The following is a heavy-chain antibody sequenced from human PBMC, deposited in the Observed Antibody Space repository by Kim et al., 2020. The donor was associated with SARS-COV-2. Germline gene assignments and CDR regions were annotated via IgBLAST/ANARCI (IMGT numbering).Heavy chain of an antibody. D-gene: IGHD2-15*01. CDR1: GEWMWGAA. CDR3: ARLGCTGGNCYYYYYGVDV. J-gene: IGHJ6*02. CDR2: IYYIGST. V-gene: IGHV4-59*08. Sequence: SETLSLTCTVSGEWMWGAAWTWIWQPPGKGLEWIGYIYYIGSTIYNPSLKSRITISLDTSKNQFSLKLSSVTAADTAVYYCARLGCTGGNCYYYYYGVDVWGQGTTVTVSS.